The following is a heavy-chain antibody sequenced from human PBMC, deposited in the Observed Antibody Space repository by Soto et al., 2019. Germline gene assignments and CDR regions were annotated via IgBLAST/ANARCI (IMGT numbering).Heavy chain of an antibody. D-gene: IGHD5-18*01. V-gene: IGHV3-33*01. CDR2: TWYDGSNK. Sequence: QVQLVESGGGVVQPGRSLRLSCAASGFNFSSYGMHWVRQAPGKGLEWVAVTWYDGSNKYYADSVKGRFTISRDNSKSTLYLQMNSLRVEDTAVYYCAREDTTLVGNAFDVWGQGTTVTVSS. CDR3: AREDTTLVGNAFDV. CDR1: GFNFSSYG. J-gene: IGHJ3*01.